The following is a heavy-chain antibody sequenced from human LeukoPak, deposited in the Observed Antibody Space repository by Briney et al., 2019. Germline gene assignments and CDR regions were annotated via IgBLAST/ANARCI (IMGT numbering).Heavy chain of an antibody. J-gene: IGHJ5*02. Sequence: GGSLRLSCAASGFTFSSYAMHWVRQAPGKGLEWVAVISYDGSNKYYADSVKGRFTISRDNSKNTLYLQMNSLRAEDTAVYYCARDGMGMVRGVSFWFDPWGQGTLVTVSS. V-gene: IGHV3-30*04. CDR2: ISYDGSNK. CDR3: ARDGMGMVRGVSFWFDP. CDR1: GFTFSSYA. D-gene: IGHD3-10*01.